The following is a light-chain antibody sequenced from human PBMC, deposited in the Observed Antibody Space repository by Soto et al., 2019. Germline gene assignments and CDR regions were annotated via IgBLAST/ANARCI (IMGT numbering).Light chain of an antibody. Sequence: ETALTASPATLCVSLGARPTLSCRASDSGSSRYLAWYQQKPGQAPRLLIYGASSRATGIPDRFSGSGSGTDFTLTIIRLEPEDFAVYYCQQYGSSPTFGQGTKV. CDR1: DSGSSRY. CDR3: QQYGSSPT. CDR2: GAS. V-gene: IGKV3-20*01. J-gene: IGKJ1*01.